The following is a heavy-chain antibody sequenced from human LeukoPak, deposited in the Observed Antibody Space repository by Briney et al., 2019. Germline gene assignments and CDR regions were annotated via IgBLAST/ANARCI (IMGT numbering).Heavy chain of an antibody. Sequence: GGSLRLSCAASGFTFSSYEMNWVRQAPGKGLEWVSYISSSGSTIYYADSVKGRFTISRDNAENSLYLQMNSLRAEDTAVYYCARDSFDAFDIWGQGTMVTVSS. CDR3: ARDSFDAFDI. CDR1: GFTFSSYE. J-gene: IGHJ3*02. CDR2: ISSSGSTI. V-gene: IGHV3-48*03.